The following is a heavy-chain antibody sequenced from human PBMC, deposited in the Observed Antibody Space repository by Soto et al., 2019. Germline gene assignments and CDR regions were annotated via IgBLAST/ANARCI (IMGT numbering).Heavy chain of an antibody. CDR3: AKVRRFGELRSLY. CDR2: IGVSGDTT. CDR1: GFTFSSYA. V-gene: IGHV3-23*01. D-gene: IGHD3-10*01. Sequence: EVQLLESGGGLVQPGGSLRLSCAASGFTFSSYAMSWVRQAPGKGLEWVSAIGVSGDTTYYADSVKGRFTISRDNSKNTLYLQMGSLRAEETAVYYRAKVRRFGELRSLYWGQGTLVTVSS. J-gene: IGHJ4*02.